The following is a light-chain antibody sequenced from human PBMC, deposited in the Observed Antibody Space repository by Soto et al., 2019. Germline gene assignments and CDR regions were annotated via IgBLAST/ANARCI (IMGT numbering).Light chain of an antibody. Sequence: QSSLTQPPSASGSPGQSVTISCTGASSDVGGYNYVSWYQQYPGKAPKLIIYEVTKRPSDVPDRFSGSKSGNTASLTVSGLQGEDEAVYYCSSYAGSNNVVFGGGTKLTVL. CDR3: SSYAGSNNVV. CDR2: EVT. J-gene: IGLJ2*01. CDR1: SSDVGGYNY. V-gene: IGLV2-8*01.